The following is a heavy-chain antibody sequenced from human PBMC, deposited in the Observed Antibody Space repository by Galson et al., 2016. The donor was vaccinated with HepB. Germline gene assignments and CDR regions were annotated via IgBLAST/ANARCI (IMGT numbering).Heavy chain of an antibody. V-gene: IGHV4-39*01. Sequence: LSLTCTVSGGSISSTSYFWGWIRQPPGKGLEWIGSIYFSGSTCFNPSLKSRVHISVDTSKNQFSLKPSPVAATDTAVYYCARPGDGGGVGLDYWGQGTLVTVSS. J-gene: IGHJ4*02. CDR2: IYFSGST. CDR3: ARPGDGGGVGLDY. CDR1: GGSISSTSYF. D-gene: IGHD3-16*01.